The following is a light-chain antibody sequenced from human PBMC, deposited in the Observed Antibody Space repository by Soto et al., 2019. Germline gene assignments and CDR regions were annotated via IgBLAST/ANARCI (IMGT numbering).Light chain of an antibody. J-gene: IGKJ4*01. CDR1: RDISDY. CDR3: QQSYSPPLT. V-gene: IGKV1-39*01. Sequence: QMTQSPASLSASVGERVTITCRASRDISDYLNWFQHKPGRVPKLLIYAASVLHSGVPARFSGSGSESGTEYTLTISSLQPEDSATYYCQQSYSPPLTFGGGTRVEIK. CDR2: AAS.